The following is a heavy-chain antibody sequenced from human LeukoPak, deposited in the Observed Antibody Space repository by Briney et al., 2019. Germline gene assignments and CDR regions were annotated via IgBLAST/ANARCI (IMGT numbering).Heavy chain of an antibody. CDR3: TKDAWSGNGIYDPFDI. CDR1: GFTFNNYY. CDR2: IGGTGGT. Sequence: AGGSLRLSCAASGFTFNNYYTNWVRQAPGKRLEWVSHIGGTGGTDYKDSVKGRFTVSRDNSKNTLSLQMDSLRPEDTAIYYCTKDAWSGNGIYDPFDIWGQGTMVAVSS. V-gene: IGHV3-23*01. D-gene: IGHD2-8*01. J-gene: IGHJ3*02.